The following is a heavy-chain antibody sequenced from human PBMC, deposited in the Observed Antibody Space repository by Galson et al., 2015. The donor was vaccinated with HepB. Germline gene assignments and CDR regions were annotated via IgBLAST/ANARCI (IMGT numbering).Heavy chain of an antibody. CDR3: ARHPTTPIDYSNYGARAFDI. CDR2: IDPGDSYT. D-gene: IGHD4-11*01. Sequence: QSGAEVKKPGESLRISCKGSGYSFTTYWFGWVRQMPGKGLERMGRIDPGDSYTNYRPSFQGHVTNSADKSISTAYLQWSSLKASDTAMYYCARHPTTPIDYSNYGARAFDIWGQGTMVTVSS. CDR1: GYSFTTYW. J-gene: IGHJ3*02. V-gene: IGHV5-10-1*01.